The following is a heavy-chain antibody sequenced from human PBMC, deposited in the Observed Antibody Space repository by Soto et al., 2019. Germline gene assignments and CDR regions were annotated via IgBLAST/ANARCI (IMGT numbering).Heavy chain of an antibody. CDR3: ARDSSTLGYCSSTSCYRGGWFDP. CDR2: ISYDGSNK. D-gene: IGHD2-2*01. V-gene: IGHV3-30-3*01. J-gene: IGHJ5*02. Sequence: GGSLRLSCAASGFTFSSYAMHWVRQAPGKGLEWVAVISYDGSNKYYADSVKGRFTISRDNSKNTLYLQMNSLRAEDTAVYYCARDSSTLGYCSSTSCYRGGWFDPWGQGTLVTVSS. CDR1: GFTFSSYA.